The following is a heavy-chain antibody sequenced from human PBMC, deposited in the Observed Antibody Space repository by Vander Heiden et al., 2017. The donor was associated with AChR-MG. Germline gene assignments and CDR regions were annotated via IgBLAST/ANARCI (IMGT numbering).Heavy chain of an antibody. CDR2: ISSSSNYI. V-gene: IGHV3-21*01. CDR3: ARSADYGDYTGDAFEI. J-gene: IGHJ3*02. Sequence: VQLVEHGGGLVKPGVSLRLSCVASGFPFSSYSRTGVRQAQGKGLGWVSSISSSSNYIYYADSVRGRFTISRDNAKNSLYLQMNSLRAEDTAVYYCARSADYGDYTGDAFEIWGQGTMVTVSS. CDR1: GFPFSSYS. D-gene: IGHD4-17*01.